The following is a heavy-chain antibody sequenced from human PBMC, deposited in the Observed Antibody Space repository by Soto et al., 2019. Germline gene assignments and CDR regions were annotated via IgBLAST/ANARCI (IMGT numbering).Heavy chain of an antibody. CDR3: ARGLGRYYDSSGYYYAFHSNYYGRDV. D-gene: IGHD3-22*01. Sequence: PSETLSLTCAVYGGSFSGYYWSWIRQPPGKGLEWIGEINHSGSTNYNPSLKSRVTISVDTSKNQFSLKLSSVTAADTAVYYCARGLGRYYDSSGYYYAFHSNYYGRDVWGQGTTGTV. J-gene: IGHJ6*02. V-gene: IGHV4-34*01. CDR1: GGSFSGYY. CDR2: INHSGST.